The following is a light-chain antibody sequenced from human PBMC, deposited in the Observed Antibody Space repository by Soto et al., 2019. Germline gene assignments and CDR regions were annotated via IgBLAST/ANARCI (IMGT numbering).Light chain of an antibody. CDR3: QSYDSSLYGYV. J-gene: IGLJ1*01. CDR2: ANS. Sequence: QSVLTQPPPVSGAPGQRVTISCAGSSSSNGAGYDVHWYQQLPGAAPKLLSYANSNRPSGVPDRFSGSKSGTSASLAITGLQAEDEADYYCQSYDSSLYGYVFGSGTKVTVL. CDR1: SSSNGAGYD. V-gene: IGLV1-40*01.